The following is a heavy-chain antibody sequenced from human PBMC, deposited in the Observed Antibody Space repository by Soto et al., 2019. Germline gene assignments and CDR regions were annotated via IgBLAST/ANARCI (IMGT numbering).Heavy chain of an antibody. Sequence: ASETRSLTCTVSGSSISSSSYYWGWIRQPPGKGLEWIGSIYYGGRTYYNPSLKSRFSISVDASKSRFCLNLSSVTAADTAVYYCLSETGDGPYYYYYGMGVCGRGTTVTV. V-gene: IGHV4-39*01. CDR2: IYYGGRT. J-gene: IGHJ6*02. D-gene: IGHD7-27*01. CDR1: GSSISSSSYY. CDR3: LSETGDGPYYYYYGMGV.